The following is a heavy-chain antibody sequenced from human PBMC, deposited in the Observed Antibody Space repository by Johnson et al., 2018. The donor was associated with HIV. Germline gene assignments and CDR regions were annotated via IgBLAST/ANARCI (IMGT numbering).Heavy chain of an antibody. CDR2: ISGGGTTT. J-gene: IGHJ3*01. CDR3: VKDLYCVGGVCRTDAFDV. V-gene: IGHV3-23*04. Sequence: VQLVESGGGWVQPGGSLRLSCAASGFSFSVHAMTWVRQAPGRGLEWVSTISGGGTTTDDADSVKGRFTISRDTFKNILYLQMDSLRVDDTAVYYCVKDLYCVGGVCRTDAFDVWGHGTMVTASS. CDR1: GFSFSVHA. D-gene: IGHD2-8*02.